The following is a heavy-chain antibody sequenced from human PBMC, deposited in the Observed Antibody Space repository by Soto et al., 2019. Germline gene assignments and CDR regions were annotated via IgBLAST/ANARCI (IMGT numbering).Heavy chain of an antibody. CDR3: VRGPLMVRGVIYWFDP. Sequence: ASVKVSCKVSGYTLTELSMHWVRQAPGKRLEWMGWFDAEDGETKYSQKFQGRVTITRDTSASTAYMELSSLRSEDTAVYYCVRGPLMVRGVIYWFDPWGQGTLVTVSS. J-gene: IGHJ5*02. V-gene: IGHV1-24*01. D-gene: IGHD3-10*01. CDR2: FDAEDGET. CDR1: GYTLTELS.